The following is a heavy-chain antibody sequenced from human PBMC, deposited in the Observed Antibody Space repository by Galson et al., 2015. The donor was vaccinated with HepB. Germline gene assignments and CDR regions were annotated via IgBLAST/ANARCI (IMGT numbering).Heavy chain of an antibody. V-gene: IGHV3-30-3*01. J-gene: IGHJ4*02. CDR3: ANPDFWSGYYDY. Sequence: SLRLSCAASGFTFSSYAMHWVRQAPGKGLEWVVVISYDGSNKYYADSVKGRFTISRDNSKNTLYLQMNSLRAEDTAVYYCANPDFWSGYYDYWGQGTLVTVSS. CDR2: ISYDGSNK. D-gene: IGHD3-3*01. CDR1: GFTFSSYA.